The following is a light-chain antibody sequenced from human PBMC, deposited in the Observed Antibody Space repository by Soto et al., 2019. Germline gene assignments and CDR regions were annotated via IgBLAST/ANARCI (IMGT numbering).Light chain of an antibody. Sequence: AIRMTQSPSSFSASTGDRVTITCRASQGISSYLAWYQQKPGKAPKLLIYAASTLQSGVPSRFNGSGSGTDFTLTISCLQSEDFATYYSQQYYSYPRFDQETKVEIK. CDR3: QQYYSYPR. CDR2: AAS. CDR1: QGISSY. V-gene: IGKV1-8*01. J-gene: IGKJ1*01.